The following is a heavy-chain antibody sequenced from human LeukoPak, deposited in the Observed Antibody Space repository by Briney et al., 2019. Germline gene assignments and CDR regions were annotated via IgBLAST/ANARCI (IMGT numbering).Heavy chain of an antibody. Sequence: GGSLRLSCAASGFTFSSYGMHWVRQAPGKGLEWVAVIWYDGSNKYYADSVKGRFTISRDNPKNTLYLQMNSLRAEDTAVYYCAKEGVSYYDSSGYSIWGQGTMVTVSS. CDR3: AKEGVSYYDSSGYSI. CDR2: IWYDGSNK. CDR1: GFTFSSYG. D-gene: IGHD3-22*01. J-gene: IGHJ3*02. V-gene: IGHV3-33*06.